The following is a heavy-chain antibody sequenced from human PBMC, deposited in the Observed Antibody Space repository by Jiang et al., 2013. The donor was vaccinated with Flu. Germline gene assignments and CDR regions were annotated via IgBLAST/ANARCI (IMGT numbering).Heavy chain of an antibody. CDR3: ARDGGSMYFGMDV. J-gene: IGHJ6*02. D-gene: IGHD3-16*01. Sequence: QTLSLTCAISGDSVSRNSAAWNWIRQSPSRGLEWLGRTYYRSKWYNNYAMSVKSRITVNPDTSKNQFSLQLNSVTPEDTAVYYCARDGGSMYFGMDVWGQGTTVTVSS. V-gene: IGHV6-1*01. CDR2: TYYRSKWYN. CDR1: GDSVSRNSAA.